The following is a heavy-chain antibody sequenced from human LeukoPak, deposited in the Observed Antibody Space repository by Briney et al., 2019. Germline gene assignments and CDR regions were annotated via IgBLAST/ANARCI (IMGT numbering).Heavy chain of an antibody. CDR2: ISWNSGSI. CDR1: GFTFDDYA. D-gene: IGHD3-10*01. Sequence: GRSLRLSCAASGFTFDDYAMHWVRQAPGEGLEWVSGISWNSGSIGYADSVKGRFTISRDNAKNSLYLQMNSLRAEDMALYYCAKSRDYYYGSGNFDYWGQGTLVTVSS. CDR3: AKSRDYYYGSGNFDY. J-gene: IGHJ4*02. V-gene: IGHV3-9*03.